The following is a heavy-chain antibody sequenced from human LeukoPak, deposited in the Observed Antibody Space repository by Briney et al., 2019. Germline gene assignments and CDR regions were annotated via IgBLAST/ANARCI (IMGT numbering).Heavy chain of an antibody. CDR2: INQDGSEK. CDR1: GFTFNTYW. J-gene: IGHJ4*02. V-gene: IGHV3-7*03. Sequence: SGGSLRLSCAASGFTFNTYWMSWVRQAPGKGLEWVANINQDGSEKYYVDSVRGRFTISRDNAKNSLYLQLNSLRAEDTALYYCARDNPPDYWGQGTLVTVSS. CDR3: ARDNPPDY.